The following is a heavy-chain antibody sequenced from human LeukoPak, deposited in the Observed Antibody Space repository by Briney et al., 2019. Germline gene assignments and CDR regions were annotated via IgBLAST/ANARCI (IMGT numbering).Heavy chain of an antibody. CDR1: GVSISGYY. CDR3: AKAHRVFVTSYDRYYYHMDV. V-gene: IGHV4-38-2*02. D-gene: IGHD3-16*01. Sequence: KSSETLSLTCTVSGVSISGYYWSWIRQPPGKGLEWIGSIYYSGITYYKPSLKSRVTISVDTSKNLFSLRLSSVTAADTAVYYCAKAHRVFVTSYDRYYYHMDVWGKGTTVTVSS. CDR2: IYYSGIT. J-gene: IGHJ6*03.